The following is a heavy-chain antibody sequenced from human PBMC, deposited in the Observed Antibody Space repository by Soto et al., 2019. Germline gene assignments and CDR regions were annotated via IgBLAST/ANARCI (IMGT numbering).Heavy chain of an antibody. CDR3: AREGDVPYDSCGRDV. CDR2: ISGYNGKT. D-gene: IGHD2-21*02. V-gene: IGHV1-18*01. Sequence: QVQLVQSGGEVKKPGASVKVSCKASGYTFTSYGISWVRQAPGQGLEWMGWISGYNGKTNYAQKVQDRVTMTTGTSASTVYMELRSLRSDDRGGYYCAREGDVPYDSCGRDVWGQGTTVTVSS. J-gene: IGHJ6*02. CDR1: GYTFTSYG.